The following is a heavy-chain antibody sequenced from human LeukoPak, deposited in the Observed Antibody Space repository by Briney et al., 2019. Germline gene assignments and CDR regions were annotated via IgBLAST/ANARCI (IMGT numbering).Heavy chain of an antibody. V-gene: IGHV1-2*02. CDR2: INPNSGGT. J-gene: IGHJ4*02. Sequence: GASVTVSCKASGYTFTAYYVYWVRQPPGQGLEWMGWINPNSGGTNYAQKFQGRVTITRDTSISTAYMELSRLTSDDTAVYYCARVSLTAQYLLDYWGQGTLVTVSS. D-gene: IGHD2/OR15-2a*01. CDR3: ARVSLTAQYLLDY. CDR1: GYTFTAYY.